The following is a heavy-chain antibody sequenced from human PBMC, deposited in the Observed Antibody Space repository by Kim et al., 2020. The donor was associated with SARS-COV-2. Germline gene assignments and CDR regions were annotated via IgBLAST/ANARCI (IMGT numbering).Heavy chain of an antibody. J-gene: IGHJ4*02. Sequence: GGSLRLSCVASGFIFRSFGMSWVLQAPGKGLEWVCRINGDGSGAYYADSVKGRFTISRDNSKNTLYLQINSLRAEDTAVYYCMREPWTYWGEGALVIVSS. CDR3: MREPWTY. D-gene: IGHD5-12*01. CDR1: GFIFRSFG. CDR2: INGDGSGA. V-gene: IGHV3-7*01.